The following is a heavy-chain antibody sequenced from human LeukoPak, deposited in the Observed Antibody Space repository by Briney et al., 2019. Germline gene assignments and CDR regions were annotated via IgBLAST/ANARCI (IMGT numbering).Heavy chain of an antibody. CDR3: ARTVTRMIPYSGFDS. CDR1: GGSISSGDYY. J-gene: IGHJ5*01. CDR2: TYYSGST. Sequence: SETLSLTCTVSGGSISSGDYYWSWIRQPPGKGLEWIGYTYYSGSTYYNPSLKSRATISVDTSKKQFSLKLSSVTAADTAVYYCARTVTRMIPYSGFDSWGQGTLVTVSS. V-gene: IGHV4-30-4*01. D-gene: IGHD2-15*01.